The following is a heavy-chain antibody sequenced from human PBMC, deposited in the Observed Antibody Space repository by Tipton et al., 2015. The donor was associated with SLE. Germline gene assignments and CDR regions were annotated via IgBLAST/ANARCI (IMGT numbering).Heavy chain of an antibody. J-gene: IGHJ4*02. CDR2: INHSGST. CDR3: ARGDYGSGSYYNARRREPFDY. Sequence: LRLSCAVYGVFFSGYYWSWVRQPPGKGLEWIGEINHSGSTNYNPSLKSRVTISVDTSKNQFSLKLSSVTAADTAVYYCARGDYGSGSYYNARRREPFDYWGQGTLVTVS. V-gene: IGHV4-34*01. D-gene: IGHD3-10*01. CDR1: GVFFSGYY.